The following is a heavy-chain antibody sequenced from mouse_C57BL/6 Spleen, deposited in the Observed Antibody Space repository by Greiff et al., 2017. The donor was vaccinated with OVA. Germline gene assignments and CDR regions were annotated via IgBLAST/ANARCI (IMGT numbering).Heavy chain of an antibody. CDR1: GYTFTSYW. CDR3: ARKRTSPFDY. CDR2: IDPSDSYT. V-gene: IGHV1-69*01. Sequence: VQLQQSGAELVMPGASVKLSCKASGYTFTSYWMHWVKQRPGQGLEWIGEIDPSDSYTNYNQKFKGKSTLTVDKSSSTAYMQLSSLTSEDSAVYYCARKRTSPFDYWGQGTTLTVSS. J-gene: IGHJ2*01.